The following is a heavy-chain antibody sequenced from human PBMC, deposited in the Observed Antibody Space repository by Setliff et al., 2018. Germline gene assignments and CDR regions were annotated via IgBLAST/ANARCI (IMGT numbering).Heavy chain of an antibody. D-gene: IGHD3-10*01. CDR3: ARGGLWFGELLWKYYYYGMDV. J-gene: IGHJ6*02. CDR2: INHSGST. V-gene: IGHV4-34*01. Sequence: SETLSLTCAVYGGSFSGYYWSWIRQPPGKGLEWIGEINHSGSTNYNPSLKSRVTMSVDTSKNQFSLKLSSVTAADTAVYYCARGGLWFGELLWKYYYYGMDVWGQGTTVTVSS. CDR1: GGSFSGYY.